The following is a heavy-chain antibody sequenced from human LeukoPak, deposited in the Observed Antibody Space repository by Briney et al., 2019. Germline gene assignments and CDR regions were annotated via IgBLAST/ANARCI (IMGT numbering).Heavy chain of an antibody. D-gene: IGHD3-22*01. J-gene: IGHJ1*01. CDR2: INHSGST. Sequence: SETLSLTCAVYGGSFSGFYWSWIRQTPGKGLEWIAEINHSGSTNYNPSLKSRVTISVDASKSQFSLKLSSVTAADTAVYFCARGGYYDSSGYSAAEYFQQGCQGNGAIVSA. V-gene: IGHV4-34*01. CDR3: ARGGYYDSSGYSAAEYFQQ. CDR1: GGSFSGFY.